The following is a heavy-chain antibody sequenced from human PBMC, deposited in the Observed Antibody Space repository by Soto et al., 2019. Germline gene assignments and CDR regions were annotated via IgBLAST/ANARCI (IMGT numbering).Heavy chain of an antibody. Sequence: GGSLRLSCAASGFTFSSYAMHWVRQAPGKGLEWVAVISYDGSNKYYADSVKGRFTISRDNSKNTLYLQMNSLRAEDTAVYYCEIIEWSKSLYYGMDVWGQGTKVTVSS. D-gene: IGHD3-3*01. CDR3: EIIEWSKSLYYGMDV. J-gene: IGHJ6*02. CDR2: ISYDGSNK. V-gene: IGHV3-30-3*01. CDR1: GFTFSSYA.